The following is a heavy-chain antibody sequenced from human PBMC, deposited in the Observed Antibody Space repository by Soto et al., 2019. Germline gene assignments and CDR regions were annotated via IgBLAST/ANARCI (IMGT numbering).Heavy chain of an antibody. CDR1: GFTFGTSD. D-gene: IGHD3-10*01. J-gene: IGHJ5*02. CDR2: IDGRGGIT. V-gene: IGHV3-23*01. Sequence: QLLQSGGGLVQPGGSLTLSCAASGFTFGTSDMSWVRQAPGEGLEWVSTIDGRGGITYYADSVKGRFTISRDNSRNTVYLQMNSLRGDDTALYYWVKNSGWFNTWGQGALVTVSS. CDR3: VKNSGWFNT.